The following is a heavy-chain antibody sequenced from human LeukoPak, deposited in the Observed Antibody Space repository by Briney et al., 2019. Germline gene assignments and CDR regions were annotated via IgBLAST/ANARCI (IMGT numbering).Heavy chain of an antibody. CDR3: AKRYCSSTSCYSYYYYYMDV. D-gene: IGHD2-2*02. Sequence: GGSLRLSCAASGFTFSSYAMSWVRQAPGKGLEWVSAISGSGGNTYYADSVKGRFTISRDKSKNTLHLQMNSLRAEDTAVYYCAKRYCSSTSCYSYYYYYMDVWGKGTTVTVSS. CDR1: GFTFSSYA. J-gene: IGHJ6*03. CDR2: ISGSGGNT. V-gene: IGHV3-23*01.